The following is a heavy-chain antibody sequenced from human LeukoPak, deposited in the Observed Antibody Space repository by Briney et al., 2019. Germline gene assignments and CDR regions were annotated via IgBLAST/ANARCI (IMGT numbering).Heavy chain of an antibody. D-gene: IGHD3-22*01. J-gene: IGHJ3*02. V-gene: IGHV4-31*11. CDR1: GGSFSGYY. CDR3: ARGIVRGYYDSSGYFAFDI. Sequence: SETLSLTCAVYGGSFSGYYWSWIRQHPGKGLEWIGYIYYSGSTYYNPSLKSRVTISVDTSKNQFSLKLSSVTAADTAVYYCARGIVRGYYDSSGYFAFDIWGQGTMVTVSS. CDR2: IYYSGST.